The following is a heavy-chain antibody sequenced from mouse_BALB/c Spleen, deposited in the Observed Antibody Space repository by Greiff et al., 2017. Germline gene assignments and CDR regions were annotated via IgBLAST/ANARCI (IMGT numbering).Heavy chain of an antibody. V-gene: IGHV1-69*01. Sequence: QVQLKQPGAELVMPGASVKMSCKASGYTFTDYWMHWVKQRPGQGLEWIGAIDTSDSYTSYNQKFKGKATLTVDESSSTAYMQLSSLTSEDSAVYYCARSARYDLGNYFDYWGQGTTLTVSS. J-gene: IGHJ2*01. CDR1: GYTFTDYW. D-gene: IGHD2-14*01. CDR3: ARSARYDLGNYFDY. CDR2: IDTSDSYT.